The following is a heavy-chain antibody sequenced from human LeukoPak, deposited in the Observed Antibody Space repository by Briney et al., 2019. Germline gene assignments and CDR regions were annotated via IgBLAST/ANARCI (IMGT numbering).Heavy chain of an antibody. D-gene: IGHD2-2*01. CDR3: AREQEDCTGTTCYRAFDV. CDR1: GFTFCNYW. J-gene: IGHJ3*01. Sequence: GGSLRLSCAASGFTFCNYWINWVRQAPGRGRVWVSRIHSDGSITNYADSVKGRFSISRDSAKNTLYLQMSSLRSEDTAVYYCAREQEDCTGTTCYRAFDVWGQGTMVTVS. CDR2: IHSDGSIT. V-gene: IGHV3-74*01.